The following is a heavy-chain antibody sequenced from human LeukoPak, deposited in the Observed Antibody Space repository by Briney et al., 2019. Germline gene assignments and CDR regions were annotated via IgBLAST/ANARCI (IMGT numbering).Heavy chain of an antibody. J-gene: IGHJ4*02. CDR2: IYSSGGT. CDR1: GGSISSYY. D-gene: IGHD2-15*01. CDR3: ARSYCSAGSCYSKIFDS. Sequence: SETLSLTCTVSGGSISSYYWSWIRQPPGKALEWIGYIYSSGGTSYNPSLKSRVTISIDASKSQFSLKLNSVTAADTAVYYCARSYCSAGSCYSKIFDSWGQGTLVTVSS. V-gene: IGHV4-59*08.